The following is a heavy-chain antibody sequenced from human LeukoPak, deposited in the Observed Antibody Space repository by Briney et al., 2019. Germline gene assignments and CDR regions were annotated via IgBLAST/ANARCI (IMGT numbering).Heavy chain of an antibody. CDR2: IYHSGST. D-gene: IGHD6-19*01. CDR3: ARVLRSSGWSYYFDY. J-gene: IGHJ4*02. CDR1: GGSISSSNW. V-gene: IGHV4-4*02. Sequence: PSGTLSLTCAVSGGSISSSNWWSWVRQPPGMGLEWIGEIYHSGSTNYNPSLKSRVTISVDKSKNQFSLKLSSVTAADTAVYYCARVLRSSGWSYYFDYWGQGTLVTVSS.